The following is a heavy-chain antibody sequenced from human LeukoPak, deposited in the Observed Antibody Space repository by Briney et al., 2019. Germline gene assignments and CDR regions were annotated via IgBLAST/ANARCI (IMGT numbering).Heavy chain of an antibody. CDR3: ARALYYYDSSGYYDAFDI. V-gene: IGHV4-59*10. CDR2: IYTSGST. D-gene: IGHD3-22*01. J-gene: IGHJ3*02. Sequence: MSSETLSLTCAVYGGSFSGYYWSWIRQPPGKGLEWIGRIYTSGSTNYNPSLKSRVTMSVDTSKNQFSLKLSSVTAADTAVYYCARALYYYDSSGYYDAFDIWGQGTMVTVSS. CDR1: GGSFSGYY.